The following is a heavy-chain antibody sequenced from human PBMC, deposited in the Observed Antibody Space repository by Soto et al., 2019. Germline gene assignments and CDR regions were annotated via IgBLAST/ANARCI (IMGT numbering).Heavy chain of an antibody. V-gene: IGHV1-18*04. J-gene: IGHJ4*02. D-gene: IGHD6-6*01. CDR1: GYTFTSYG. CDR3: ARDRRYSSSYTLDY. Sequence: ASVKVSCKASGYTFTSYGISWVRQAPGQGLEWMGWISAYNGNTNYAQKLQGRATMTTDTSTSTAYMELRSLRSDDTAVYYCARDRRYSSSYTLDYWGQGTLVTVSS. CDR2: ISAYNGNT.